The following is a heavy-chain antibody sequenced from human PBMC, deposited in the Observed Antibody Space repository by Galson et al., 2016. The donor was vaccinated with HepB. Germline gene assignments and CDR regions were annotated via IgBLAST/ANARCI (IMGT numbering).Heavy chain of an antibody. CDR3: AREFGDCSNTRCSKQFFAY. D-gene: IGHD2-2*01. CDR1: GYTFTGYY. J-gene: IGHJ4*02. CDR2: LNPDDGKT. V-gene: IGHV1-46*01. Sequence: SVKVSCKASGYTFTGYYMHWLRQAPGQGLEWMTILNPDDGKTHSAQNFQGRVTMTRDSATSTIYLELSSLTSEDTAVYYCAREFGDCSNTRCSKQFFAYCGRGTLFTASS.